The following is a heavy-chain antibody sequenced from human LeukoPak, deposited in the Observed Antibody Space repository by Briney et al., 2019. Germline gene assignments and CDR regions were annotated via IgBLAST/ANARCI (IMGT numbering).Heavy chain of an antibody. CDR2: IYSGGST. CDR3: ARVSGWYSFAIDY. J-gene: IGHJ4*02. Sequence: GGSLRLSCAASGFTVSSNYMSWARQAPGKGLEWVSVIYSGGSTYYADSVKGRFTISRDNSKNTLYLQMNSLRAEDTAVYYCARVSGWYSFAIDYWGQGTLVTVSS. D-gene: IGHD6-19*01. V-gene: IGHV3-53*01. CDR1: GFTVSSNY.